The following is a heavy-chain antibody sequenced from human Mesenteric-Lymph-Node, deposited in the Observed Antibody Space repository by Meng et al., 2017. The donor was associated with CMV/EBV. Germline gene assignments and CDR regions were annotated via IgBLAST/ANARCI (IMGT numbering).Heavy chain of an antibody. J-gene: IGHJ6*02. CDR3: ARLGLTGEYYYGMDV. V-gene: IGHV4-4*02. CDR2: IYHSGST. D-gene: IGHD7-27*01. Sequence: SETLSLTCAVSGGSISSINWWSWVRQPPGKGLEWVGEIYHSGSTNYNPSLKSRVTTSVDTSKNQFSLKLSSVTAADTAVYYCARLGLTGEYYYGMDVWGQGTTVTVSS. CDR1: GGSISSINW.